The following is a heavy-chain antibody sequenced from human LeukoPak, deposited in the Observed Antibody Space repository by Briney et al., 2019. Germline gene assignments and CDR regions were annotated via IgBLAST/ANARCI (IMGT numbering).Heavy chain of an antibody. Sequence: SVKVSCKASGGTFSSYAISWVRQAPGQGLEWMGRIIPILGIANYAQKFQGRVTITGDKSTSTAYMELSSLRSEDTAVYYCARVDLMVRGVALDYWGQGTLVTVSS. J-gene: IGHJ4*02. CDR2: IIPILGIA. CDR3: ARVDLMVRGVALDY. D-gene: IGHD3-10*01. V-gene: IGHV1-69*04. CDR1: GGTFSSYA.